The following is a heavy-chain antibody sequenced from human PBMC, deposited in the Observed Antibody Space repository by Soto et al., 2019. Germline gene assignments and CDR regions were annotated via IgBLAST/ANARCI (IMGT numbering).Heavy chain of an antibody. CDR1: GFTFSSYG. CDR3: AKERDIVVVVAPLDY. J-gene: IGHJ4*02. V-gene: IGHV3-30*18. D-gene: IGHD2-15*01. Sequence: QVQLVESGGGVVQPGRSLRLSCAASGFTFSSYGMHWVRQAPGKGLEWVAVISYDGSNKYYADSVKGRVTISRDNSKNTLYLQMNRLRAEDTAVYYCAKERDIVVVVAPLDYWGQGTLVTVSS. CDR2: ISYDGSNK.